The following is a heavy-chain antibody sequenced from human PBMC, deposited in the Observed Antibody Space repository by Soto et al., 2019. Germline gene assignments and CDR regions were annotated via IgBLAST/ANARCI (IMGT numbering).Heavy chain of an antibody. V-gene: IGHV4-30-4*01. Sequence: PSETLSLTCTVSGGSISSGDYYWSWIRQPPGKGLEWIGYIYYSGSTYYNPSLKSRVTISVDTSKNQFSLKLSSVTAADTAVYYCARVGGVPYISVWFADGLANTFDPWGQGTLVTVSS. D-gene: IGHD3-10*01. CDR3: ARVGGVPYISVWFADGLANTFDP. CDR2: IYYSGST. J-gene: IGHJ5*02. CDR1: GGSISSGDYY.